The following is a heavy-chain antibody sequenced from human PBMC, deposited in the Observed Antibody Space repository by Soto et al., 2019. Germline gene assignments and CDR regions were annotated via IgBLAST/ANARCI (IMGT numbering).Heavy chain of an antibody. CDR1: GGSISSYY. D-gene: IGHD2-15*01. Sequence: TSETLSLTCTVSGGSISSYYWSWIRQPPGKGLEWIGYIYYSGSTNYNPSLKSRVTISVDTSKNQFSLKLSSVTAADTAVYYCARTRYCSGGSCYSGHWFDPWGQGTLVTVS. V-gene: IGHV4-59*01. CDR2: IYYSGST. CDR3: ARTRYCSGGSCYSGHWFDP. J-gene: IGHJ5*02.